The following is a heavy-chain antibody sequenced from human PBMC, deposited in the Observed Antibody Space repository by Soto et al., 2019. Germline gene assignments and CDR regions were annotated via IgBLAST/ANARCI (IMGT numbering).Heavy chain of an antibody. V-gene: IGHV4-34*01. Sequence: QVQLQQWGAGLLKPSETLSLTCAVYGGSFSGYYWSWIRQPPGKGLEWIGEINHSGSTNYNPSLKCRVTISVDTSKNQYSVKLSSVTAADTAVYYCARGDYYDSSGPHYYFDYWGQGTLVTVSS. D-gene: IGHD3-22*01. J-gene: IGHJ4*02. CDR1: GGSFSGYY. CDR3: ARGDYYDSSGPHYYFDY. CDR2: INHSGST.